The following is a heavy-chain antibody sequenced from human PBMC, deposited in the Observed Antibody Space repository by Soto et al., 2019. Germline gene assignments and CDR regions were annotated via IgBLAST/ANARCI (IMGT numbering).Heavy chain of an antibody. D-gene: IGHD6-25*01. Sequence: EVQLLESGGGLVQPGGSLRLSCAASGFTFSSYAMSWVRQAPGKGLEWVSAFSGSGGSTYYADSGKGRFTISRDNSKNKLYLQMQSLRAEDTDVYYCAKTAAVTDWYFDLWGRGTLVTVSS. CDR1: GFTFSSYA. V-gene: IGHV3-23*01. J-gene: IGHJ2*01. CDR2: FSGSGGST. CDR3: AKTAAVTDWYFDL.